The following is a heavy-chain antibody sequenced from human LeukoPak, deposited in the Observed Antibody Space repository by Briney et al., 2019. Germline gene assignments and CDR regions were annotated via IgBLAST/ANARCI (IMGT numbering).Heavy chain of an antibody. CDR3: ARGGFGMTVAQFDY. V-gene: IGHV6-1*01. CDR2: TYYRSNWYI. J-gene: IGHJ4*02. D-gene: IGHD6-19*01. CDR1: GDSVSSNSAS. Sequence: SQTLSLTCAISGDSVSSNSASWNWIRQSPSRGLEWLGRTYYRSNWYIDYAVSVKSRLTINPDTSKNQFSLQLDSVTPEDTAVYYCARGGFGMTVAQFDYWGQGTLVTVSS.